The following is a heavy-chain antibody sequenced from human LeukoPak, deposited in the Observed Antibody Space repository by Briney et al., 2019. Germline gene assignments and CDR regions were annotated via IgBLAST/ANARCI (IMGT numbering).Heavy chain of an antibody. Sequence: GGSLRLSYAASGFTFSSYEMNWVRQAPGKGLEWVSYISSSGSTIYYADSVKGRFTISRDNAKNSLYLQMNSLRAEDTAVYYCARVNIPYYFDYWGQGTLVTVSS. CDR1: GFTFSSYE. CDR2: ISSSGSTI. D-gene: IGHD2/OR15-2a*01. CDR3: ARVNIPYYFDY. V-gene: IGHV3-48*03. J-gene: IGHJ4*02.